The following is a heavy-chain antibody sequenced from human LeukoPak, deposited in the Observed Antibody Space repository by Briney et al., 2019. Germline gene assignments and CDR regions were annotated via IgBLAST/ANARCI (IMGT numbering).Heavy chain of an antibody. V-gene: IGHV1-46*01. J-gene: IGHJ4*02. Sequence: SVKVSCKASGYTFTNYYIHWVRQAPGQGLEWMGIINPSGGSTIYAQKFQGRVTMTRDTSTSTVYMELSSLRSDDTAVYYCARSVVSGDYWGQGTLVTVSS. CDR3: ARSVVSGDY. CDR2: INPSGGST. CDR1: GYTFTNYY. D-gene: IGHD2-2*01.